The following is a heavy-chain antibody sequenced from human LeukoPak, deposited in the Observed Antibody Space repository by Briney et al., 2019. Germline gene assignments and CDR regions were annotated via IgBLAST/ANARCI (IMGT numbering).Heavy chain of an antibody. D-gene: IGHD2-2*01. J-gene: IGHJ5*02. CDR2: IYTSGST. CDR3: ARGVDRYCSSTSCYGGWFDP. V-gene: IGHV4-4*07. CDR1: GGSISSYY. Sequence: SETLSLTCTVSGGSISSYYWSWIRQPAGKGLEWIGRIYTSGSTNYNPSLKSRVTMSVDTSKNQFSLKLSSVTAADTAVYYCARGVDRYCSSTSCYGGWFDPWGQGTLVTVSS.